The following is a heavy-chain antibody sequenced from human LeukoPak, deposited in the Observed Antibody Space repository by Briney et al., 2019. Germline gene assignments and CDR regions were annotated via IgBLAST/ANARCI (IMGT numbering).Heavy chain of an antibody. CDR1: GGSISSSNW. CDR3: ARRYSSSERFDY. J-gene: IGHJ4*02. CDR2: IYHSGST. Sequence: PSETLSLTCAVSGGSISSSNWWSWVCQPPGKGLEWIGEIYHSGSTNYNPSLKSRVTISVDKSKNQFSLKLSSVTAADTAVYYCARRYSSSERFDYWGQGTLVTVSS. V-gene: IGHV4-4*02. D-gene: IGHD6-6*01.